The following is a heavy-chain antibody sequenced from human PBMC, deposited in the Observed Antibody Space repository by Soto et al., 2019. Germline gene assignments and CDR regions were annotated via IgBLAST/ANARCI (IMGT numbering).Heavy chain of an antibody. CDR1: GYTFTSYA. V-gene: IGHV7-4-1*01. CDR2: INTNTGNP. J-gene: IGHJ6*02. CDR3: ARGDSSGYSFYYYYYGMDV. D-gene: IGHD3-22*01. Sequence: QVQLVQSGSELKKPGASVKVSCKASGYTFTSYAMNWVRQAPGQGLEWMGWINTNTGNPTYAQGFTGRFVFSLDTSVSTAYLQICSLKAEDTAVYYCARGDSSGYSFYYYYYGMDVWGQGTTVTVSS.